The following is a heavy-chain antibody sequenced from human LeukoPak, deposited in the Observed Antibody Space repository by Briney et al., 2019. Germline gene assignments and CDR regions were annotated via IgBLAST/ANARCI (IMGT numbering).Heavy chain of an antibody. Sequence: PGGSLRLSCAASGFTFSSYWMSWVRQAPGKGLEWVSAISGSGGSTYYADSVKGRFTISRDNSKNTLYLQMNSLRAEDTAVYYCAKDLNYYDSSGYYWGQGTLVTVSS. V-gene: IGHV3-23*01. CDR1: GFTFSSYW. D-gene: IGHD3-22*01. CDR3: AKDLNYYDSSGYY. CDR2: ISGSGGST. J-gene: IGHJ4*02.